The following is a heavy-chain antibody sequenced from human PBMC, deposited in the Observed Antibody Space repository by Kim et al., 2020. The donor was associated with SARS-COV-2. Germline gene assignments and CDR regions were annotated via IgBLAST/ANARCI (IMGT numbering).Heavy chain of an antibody. V-gene: IGHV3-9*01. J-gene: IGHJ4*02. CDR2: IKTNGGAI. CDR3: AKADGTGDCYLIDY. CDR1: GFNFGSYD. D-gene: IGHD2-21*02. Sequence: GGSLRLSCVASGFNFGSYDMHWVRQVPGKGLEWLSGIKTNGGAIGYADSVRGRFTVSRDNAKNSLSLQMNSLRPDDTAFYYCAKADGTGDCYLIDYWGQG.